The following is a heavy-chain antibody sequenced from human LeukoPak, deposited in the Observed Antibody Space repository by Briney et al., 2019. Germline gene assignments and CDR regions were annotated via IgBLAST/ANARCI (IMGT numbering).Heavy chain of an antibody. Sequence: ASVKVSCKASGYTFTGYYMDWVRQAPGQGLEWMGWINPSSGGTNYAQKFQGRVTMNRDTYISTAYMELSRLRSDDTAVYYCARDRTRTGYSSGWYHDYWGQGTLVTVSS. CDR2: INPSSGGT. CDR1: GYTFTGYY. CDR3: ARDRTRTGYSSGWYHDY. J-gene: IGHJ4*02. D-gene: IGHD6-19*01. V-gene: IGHV1-2*02.